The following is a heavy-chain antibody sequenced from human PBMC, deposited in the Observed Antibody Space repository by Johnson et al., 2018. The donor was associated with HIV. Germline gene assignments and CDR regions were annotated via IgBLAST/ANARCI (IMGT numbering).Heavy chain of an antibody. D-gene: IGHD1-14*01. CDR3: ATRDPTYRPGAFDL. V-gene: IGHV3-20*04. CDR2: LNWHGDST. J-gene: IGHJ3*01. Sequence: EQLVESGGGVVRPGGSLRLSCAASGFTFDDYGMSWVRQAPGKGLEWVSGLNWHGDSTGSAASVKGRFTISRDNAKNSLYLQMNSLRAEDTAVYYCATRDPTYRPGAFDLWGQGTMVTVSS. CDR1: GFTFDDYG.